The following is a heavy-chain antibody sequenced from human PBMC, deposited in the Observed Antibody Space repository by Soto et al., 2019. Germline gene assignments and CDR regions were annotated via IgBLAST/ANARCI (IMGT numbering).Heavy chain of an antibody. V-gene: IGHV3-30*18. D-gene: IGHD6-19*01. CDR3: AKVQYTSGHWHYYYYHMDV. CDR1: GFTFSSYG. J-gene: IGHJ6*03. CDR2: ISFDGNNE. Sequence: QVQLVESGGGVVQPGRSLRLSCAASGFTFSSYGMHWVRQAPGKGLEWMAFISFDGNNEYYADSVKGRFTISRDNSKNTLSLQMDSLRAEDTAVYYCAKVQYTSGHWHYYYYHMDVWGKGTTVTVSS.